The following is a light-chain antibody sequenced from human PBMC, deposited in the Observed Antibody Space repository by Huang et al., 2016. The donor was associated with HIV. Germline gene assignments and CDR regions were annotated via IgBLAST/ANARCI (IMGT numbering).Light chain of an antibody. CDR2: DAS. CDR1: QSVSGY. Sequence: EMVLTQSPATLSLSPGERATLSCRASQSVSGYLAGYQQKPGQAPRLLIYDASNRATGIPARFSGSGSGTDFTLTISSLEPEDFAVYYCQQRGNWPLTFGGGTKVEIK. CDR3: QQRGNWPLT. V-gene: IGKV3-11*01. J-gene: IGKJ4*01.